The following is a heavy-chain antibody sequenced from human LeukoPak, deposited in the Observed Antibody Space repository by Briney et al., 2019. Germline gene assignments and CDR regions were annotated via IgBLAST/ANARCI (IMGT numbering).Heavy chain of an antibody. Sequence: SETLSLTCAVYGGSFSGYYWSWICQPPGKGLEWIGEINHSGSTNYNPSLKSRVTISVDTSKNQFSLKLSSVTAADTAVYYCARNLVRGSNTYRSRMDVWGQGTTVTVSS. CDR3: ARNLVRGSNTYRSRMDV. J-gene: IGHJ6*02. CDR1: GGSFSGYY. D-gene: IGHD3-10*01. V-gene: IGHV4-34*01. CDR2: INHSGST.